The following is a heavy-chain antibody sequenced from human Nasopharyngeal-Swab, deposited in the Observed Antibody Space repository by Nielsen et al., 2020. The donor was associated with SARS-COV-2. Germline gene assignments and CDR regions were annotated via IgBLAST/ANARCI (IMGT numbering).Heavy chain of an antibody. D-gene: IGHD3-22*01. J-gene: IGHJ3*02. Sequence: GSLRLSCTVSGGSISSYYWSWIRQPPGKGLEWIGYIYYGGSTNYNPSLKSRVTISVDTSKNQFSLKLSSVTAADTAVYYCARGSFWYDSSGYPAEGDAFDIWGQGTMVTVSS. CDR1: GGSISSYY. CDR2: IYYGGST. CDR3: ARGSFWYDSSGYPAEGDAFDI. V-gene: IGHV4-59*01.